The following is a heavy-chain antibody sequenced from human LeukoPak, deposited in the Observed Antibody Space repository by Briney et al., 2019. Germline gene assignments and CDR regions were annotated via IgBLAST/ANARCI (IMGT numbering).Heavy chain of an antibody. V-gene: IGHV1-2*02. D-gene: IGHD3-22*01. CDR1: GYTFTGYY. CDR3: ARAGRPYYYDSSGYRYDAFDI. CDR2: INPNSGGT. J-gene: IGHJ3*02. Sequence: ASVKVSCKASGYTFTGYYMHWVRQAPGQGLEWMGWINPNSGGTNYAQKFQGRVTMTRDTSISTAYMELSRLRSDDTAVYYCARAGRPYYYDSSGYRYDAFDIWGQGTMVTVSS.